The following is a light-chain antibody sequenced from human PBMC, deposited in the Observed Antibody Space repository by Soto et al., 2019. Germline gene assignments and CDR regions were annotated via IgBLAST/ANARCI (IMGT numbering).Light chain of an antibody. CDR3: CSCPGSSAPYV. CDR2: EVS. Sequence: QXALTQPASVSGSPGQSITISCTGTSSYVGSYNLVSWYRQHRGKAPKLMIYEVSQRPSGVYNGFSGSQSGHTASRTSSRLEAADEADYYCCSCPGSSAPYVCGTWTKGTVL. J-gene: IGLJ1*01. V-gene: IGLV2-23*02. CDR1: SSYVGSYNL.